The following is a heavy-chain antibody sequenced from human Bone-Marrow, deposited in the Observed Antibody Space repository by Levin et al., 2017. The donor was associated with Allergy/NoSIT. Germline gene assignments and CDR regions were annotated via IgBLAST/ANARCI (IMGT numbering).Heavy chain of an antibody. CDR1: GGSFNDHY. CDR2: ITHTGNT. J-gene: IGHJ4*02. D-gene: IGHD2-8*02. Sequence: SETLSLTCAVSGGSFNDHYWSWIRQVPGKGLEWIGEITHTGNTHYNPSLESRVTISVDTSKNYFSLNLTSVNAADTAMYYCRGDSGYCSGPTCYKFFDYWGQGNMVIVSS. V-gene: IGHV4-34*01. CDR3: RGDSGYCSGPTCYKFFDY.